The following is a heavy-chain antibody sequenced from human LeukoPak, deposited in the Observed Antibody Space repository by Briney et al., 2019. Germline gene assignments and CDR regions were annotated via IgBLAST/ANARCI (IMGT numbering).Heavy chain of an antibody. CDR2: INSDGSII. CDR1: GFTFGSYW. CDR3: ARDPSNSGSYYVFDY. D-gene: IGHD1-26*01. J-gene: IGHJ4*02. V-gene: IGHV3-74*03. Sequence: GGSLRLSCAASGFTFGSYWFYWVRQVPGKGLLWVSRINSDGSIITYADSVKGRFTISRDNSKNTLYLQMNSLRAEDTAVYYCARDPSNSGSYYVFDYWGQGTLVTVSS.